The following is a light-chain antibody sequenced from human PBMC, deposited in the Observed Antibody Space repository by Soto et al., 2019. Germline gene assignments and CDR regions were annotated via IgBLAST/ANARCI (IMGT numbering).Light chain of an antibody. CDR2: GAS. J-gene: IGKJ1*01. V-gene: IGKV3-20*01. CDR1: QTVSSAR. Sequence: GTLSLSPGERATLSCSASQTVSSARLAWFQQKPGQAPRLLICGASSRAPGIPDRFSGSGSETDFTLTITRLESEDFAVYSCHQYGSSPWTFGQGTKVDIK. CDR3: HQYGSSPWT.